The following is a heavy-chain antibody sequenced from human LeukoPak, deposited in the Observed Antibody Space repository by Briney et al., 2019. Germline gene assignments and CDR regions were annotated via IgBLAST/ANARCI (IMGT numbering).Heavy chain of an antibody. D-gene: IGHD3-22*01. CDR1: GFTFSSYG. J-gene: IGHJ4*02. V-gene: IGHV3-33*01. CDR3: ARDAADLYDSRGYLLDY. Sequence: GGSLRLSCAASGFTFSSYGMHWVRQAPGKGLEWVAVIWYDGSNKYYADSVKGRFTISRDNSKNTLYLQMNSLRAEDTAVYYCARDAADLYDSRGYLLDYWGQGTLVTVSS. CDR2: IWYDGSNK.